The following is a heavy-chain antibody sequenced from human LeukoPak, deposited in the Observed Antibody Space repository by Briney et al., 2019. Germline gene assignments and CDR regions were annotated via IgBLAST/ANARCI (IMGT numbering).Heavy chain of an antibody. CDR1: GYTFTSYD. CDR2: MNPNSGNT. V-gene: IGHV1-8*01. J-gene: IGHJ6*02. CDR3: ARALPTYCSSTSCYRYYGMDV. Sequence: ASVKVSCKASGYTFTSYDINWVRQATGQGLEWMGWMNPNSGNTGYAQKFQGRVTITADKSTSTAYMELSSLRSEDTAVYYCARALPTYCSSTSCYRYYGMDVWGQGTTVTVSS. D-gene: IGHD2-2*01.